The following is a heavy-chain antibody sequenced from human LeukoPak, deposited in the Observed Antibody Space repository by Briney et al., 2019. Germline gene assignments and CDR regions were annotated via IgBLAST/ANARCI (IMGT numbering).Heavy chain of an antibody. CDR2: IDPSDSYT. D-gene: IGHD3-10*01. Sequence: GESLKISCKGSGYSFTSYWINWVRQMPGKGLEWMGRIDPSDSYTNYSPSFQGHVTISADKSISTAYLQWSSLKASDTAMYYCARRNRNYYGSGSRYYYGMDVWGQGTTVTVSS. V-gene: IGHV5-10-1*01. J-gene: IGHJ6*02. CDR3: ARRNRNYYGSGSRYYYGMDV. CDR1: GYSFTSYW.